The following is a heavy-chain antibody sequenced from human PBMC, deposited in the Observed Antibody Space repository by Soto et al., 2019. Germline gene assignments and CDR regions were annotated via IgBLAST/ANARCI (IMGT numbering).Heavy chain of an antibody. CDR2: IYRTGST. Sequence: SETLSLTCAVSGGSFTSNNWWTWVRQPPGQGLEWIGEIYRTGSTNYNPSLKSRVAISLDKSENQFSLKVTSLTAADTAVYYCASRDPGTSVDYWGQGTLVTVSS. CDR1: GGSFTSNNW. D-gene: IGHD1-7*01. J-gene: IGHJ4*02. CDR3: ASRDPGTSVDY. V-gene: IGHV4-4*02.